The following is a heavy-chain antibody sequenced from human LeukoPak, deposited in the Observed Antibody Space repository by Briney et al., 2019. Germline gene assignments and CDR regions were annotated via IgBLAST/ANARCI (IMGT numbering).Heavy chain of an antibody. J-gene: IGHJ4*02. Sequence: GGSLRLSCVASGFTFSSSWMSWVRQGPGKGPEWAAFIRYDGSNKYYADSVKGRFTISRDNSKNTLYLQMNSLRAEDTAVYYCAPLWFGELSGYWGQGTLVTVSS. D-gene: IGHD3-10*01. CDR2: IRYDGSNK. V-gene: IGHV3-30*02. CDR1: GFTFSSSW. CDR3: APLWFGELSGY.